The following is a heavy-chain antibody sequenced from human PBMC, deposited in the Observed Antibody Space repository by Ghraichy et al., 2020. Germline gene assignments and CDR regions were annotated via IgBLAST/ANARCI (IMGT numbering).Heavy chain of an antibody. Sequence: ASVKVPCKASGYTFTSYYMHWVRQAPGQGLEWMGIINPSGGSTSYAQKFQGRVTMTRDTSTSTVYMELSSLRSEDTAVYYCAPEMGLQGAFDIWGQGTMVTVSS. CDR3: APEMGLQGAFDI. CDR2: INPSGGST. CDR1: GYTFTSYY. D-gene: IGHD5-24*01. V-gene: IGHV1-46*01. J-gene: IGHJ3*02.